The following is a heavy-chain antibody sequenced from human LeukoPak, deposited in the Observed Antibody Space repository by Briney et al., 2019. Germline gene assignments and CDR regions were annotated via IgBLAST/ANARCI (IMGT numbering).Heavy chain of an antibody. J-gene: IGHJ4*02. D-gene: IGHD5-24*01. CDR2: INHSGST. CDR1: GGSFSGYY. CDR3: ARGVEMATTIFDY. V-gene: IGHV4-34*01. Sequence: SETLSLTCAVYGGSFSGYYWIWIRQPPGKGLEWIGEINHSGSTNYNPSLKSRVTISVDTSKNQFSLKLSSVTAADTAVYYCARGVEMATTIFDYWGQGTLVTVSS.